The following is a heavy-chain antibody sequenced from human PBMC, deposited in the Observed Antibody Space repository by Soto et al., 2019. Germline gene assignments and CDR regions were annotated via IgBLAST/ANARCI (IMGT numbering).Heavy chain of an antibody. Sequence: EVQLVESGGGLVKPGGSLRLSCAASGFTFSNAWMNWVRQAPGKGLEWVGRIKSKTDGGTTDYAAPVKGRFTISRDDSKNTLYLQMNSLKIEDTAVYYCTTELSRGMRYWYFDLWGRGTLVTVSS. D-gene: IGHD3-10*01. J-gene: IGHJ2*01. CDR2: IKSKTDGGTT. V-gene: IGHV3-15*07. CDR1: GFTFSNAW. CDR3: TTELSRGMRYWYFDL.